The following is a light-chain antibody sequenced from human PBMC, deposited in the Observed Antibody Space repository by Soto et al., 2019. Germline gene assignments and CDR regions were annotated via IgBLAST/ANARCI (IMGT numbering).Light chain of an antibody. Sequence: QSVLTQPASVSGSPGQSITISCTGTSSDVGSYNLVSWYQQHPGKAPKLMIYEGSKRPSGVSNRFSGSKSGNTASLTISGLQAEDEADYYCCSYAGSRVFGGGTRLTGL. CDR3: CSYAGSRV. CDR2: EGS. CDR1: SSDVGSYNL. J-gene: IGLJ3*02. V-gene: IGLV2-23*01.